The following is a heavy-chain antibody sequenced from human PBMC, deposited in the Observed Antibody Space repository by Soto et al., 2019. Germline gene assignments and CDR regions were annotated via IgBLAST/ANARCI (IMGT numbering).Heavy chain of an antibody. CDR2: IWYDGSNK. Sequence: QVQLVESGGGVVQPGRSLRLSCAASGLTFSTYGMHWVRQAPGKGLEWVAAIWYDGSNKYYADSVKGRFTISRHNSKSTLYLQMNSLRAEDTAVYYCARESDRYYCDHWGQGTLVSVSS. D-gene: IGHD3-16*02. CDR1: GLTFSTYG. J-gene: IGHJ4*02. V-gene: IGHV3-33*01. CDR3: ARESDRYYCDH.